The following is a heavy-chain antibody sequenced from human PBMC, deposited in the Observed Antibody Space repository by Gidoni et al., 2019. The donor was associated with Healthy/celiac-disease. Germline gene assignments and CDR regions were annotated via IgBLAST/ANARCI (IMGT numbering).Heavy chain of an antibody. CDR3: AREGSVVATGGAFDI. CDR1: GGSVSSGSYY. J-gene: IGHJ3*02. V-gene: IGHV4-61*01. CDR2: IYYSGST. D-gene: IGHD5-12*01. Sequence: QVQLQESGPGLVKPSETLSLTCTVSGGSVSSGSYYWSWIRHPPGKGLEWIGYIYYSGSTNYNPSLKSRVTISVDTSKNQFSLKLSSVTAADTAVYYCAREGSVVATGGAFDIWGQGTMVTVSS.